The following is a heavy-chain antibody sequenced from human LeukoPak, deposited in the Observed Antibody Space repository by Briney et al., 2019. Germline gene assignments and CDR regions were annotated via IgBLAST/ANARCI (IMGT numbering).Heavy chain of an antibody. CDR1: GITFSSHG. Sequence: GGSLRLSCEASGITFSSHGMDWVRQAPGKGLEWVAVIAADGGVKHYADSVKGRFTLSRDNSKNTLYLQINSLSVEDTAIYYCAREATWGQWYFDHWGQGTPVTVSS. CDR2: IAADGGVK. CDR3: AREATWGQWYFDH. D-gene: IGHD6-19*01. J-gene: IGHJ4*02. V-gene: IGHV3-30*03.